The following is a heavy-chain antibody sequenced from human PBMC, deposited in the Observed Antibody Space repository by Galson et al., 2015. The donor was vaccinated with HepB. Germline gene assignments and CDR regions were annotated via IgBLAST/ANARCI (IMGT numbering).Heavy chain of an antibody. D-gene: IGHD3-22*01. Sequence: SLRLSCAASGFTFSNYGMQWVRQAPGKGLEWAAVIWYDGSKKYYADSVKGRFTISRDNSKNTLYLQMSSLRAEDTAVYYCAYDSSGSQAIDFWGQGTLVTVST. CDR1: GFTFSNYG. CDR3: AYDSSGSQAIDF. J-gene: IGHJ4*02. V-gene: IGHV3-33*06. CDR2: IWYDGSKK.